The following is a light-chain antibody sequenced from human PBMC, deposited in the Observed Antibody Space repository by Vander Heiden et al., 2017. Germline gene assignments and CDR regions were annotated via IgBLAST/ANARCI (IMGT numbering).Light chain of an antibody. J-gene: IGLJ2*01. CDR3: HSYGNLKQI. CDR2: DDD. Sequence: NFMLTQPHSVSESPGRTVTISCTRSSGSIASNYVQWFQQRPGGSPTTVIYDDDQRPSGVPDRFSGSIDSSSNSASLTISGLRPEDEADYFCHSYGNLKQIFGGGTKLTVL. CDR1: SGSIASNY. V-gene: IGLV6-57*01.